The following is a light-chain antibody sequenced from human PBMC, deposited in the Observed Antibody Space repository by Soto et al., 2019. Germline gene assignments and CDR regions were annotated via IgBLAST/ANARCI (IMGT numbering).Light chain of an antibody. J-gene: IGLJ2*01. Sequence: QSALTQPPSVSGAPGQRVTISCTGSSSNIGAGYDVHWYQQLPGTAPKLLIYGNSNRPSGVPDRFSGSKSGTSASLAITGLQAEDEADYYCQSYDSSVWVFGGGTQLTVL. CDR2: GNS. CDR3: QSYDSSVWV. CDR1: SSNIGAGYD. V-gene: IGLV1-40*01.